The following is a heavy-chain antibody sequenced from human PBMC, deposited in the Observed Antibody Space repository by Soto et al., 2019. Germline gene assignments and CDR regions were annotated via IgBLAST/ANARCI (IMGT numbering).Heavy chain of an antibody. CDR3: ARPTYYYDSSGSPSDAFDI. V-gene: IGHV1-69*06. CDR1: GGTFSSYT. Sequence: GASVKVSCKASGGTFSSYTISWVLQAPGQGLEWMGGIIPIFGTADYAQKFQGRVTITADKSTSTAYMELSSLRSEDTAVYYCARPTYYYDSSGSPSDAFDIWGQGTMVTVSS. D-gene: IGHD3-22*01. CDR2: IIPIFGTA. J-gene: IGHJ3*02.